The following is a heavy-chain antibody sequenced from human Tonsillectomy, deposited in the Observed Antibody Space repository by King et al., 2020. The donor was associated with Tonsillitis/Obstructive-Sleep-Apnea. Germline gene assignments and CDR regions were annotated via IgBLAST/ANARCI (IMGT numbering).Heavy chain of an antibody. CDR1: GYDFTSYW. CDR2: IDPSDSYT. J-gene: IGHJ4*02. D-gene: IGHD3-22*01. CDR3: ARYYYYDTSGYYY. Sequence: QLVQSGAEVKKPGESLRISCKGSGYDFTSYWITWVRQMPGKGLEWMGRIDPSDSYTNYSPSCQGHVTISADKSISTAYLQWGSLKASDTAMYYCARYYYYDTSGYYYWGQGTLVTVSS. V-gene: IGHV5-10-1*03.